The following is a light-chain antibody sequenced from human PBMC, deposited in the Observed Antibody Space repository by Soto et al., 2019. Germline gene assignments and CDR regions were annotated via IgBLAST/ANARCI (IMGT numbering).Light chain of an antibody. Sequence: EFVLTQSPVTLSLSRGERATLSCRASRTVRNNYLAWYQQKPGQAPRLLIDDASSRATGITDRFSGGGSARDLTLPISRLEPEDFAVYYCQQCRSYPLSLGGGTKVDI. CDR2: DAS. CDR1: RTVRNNY. J-gene: IGKJ4*01. V-gene: IGKV3-20*01. CDR3: QQCRSYPLS.